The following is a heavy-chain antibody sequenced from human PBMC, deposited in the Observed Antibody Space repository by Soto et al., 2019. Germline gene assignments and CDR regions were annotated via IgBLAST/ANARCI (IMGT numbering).Heavy chain of an antibody. V-gene: IGHV1-2*04. Sequence: ASVKVSCKASGYTFTGYYMHWVRQAPGQGLEWMGWINPNSGGTNYAQKFQGWVTMTRDTSMSTAYMELRSLRSDDSAVYYCARDVRGVIIGDGPNDYWGQGTMVTVSS. CDR1: GYTFTGYY. CDR3: ARDVRGVIIGDGPNDY. CDR2: INPNSGGT. J-gene: IGHJ4*02. D-gene: IGHD3-10*01.